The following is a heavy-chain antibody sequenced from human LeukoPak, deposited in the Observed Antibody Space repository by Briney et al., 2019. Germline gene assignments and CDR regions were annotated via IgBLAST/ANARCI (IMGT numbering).Heavy chain of an antibody. CDR3: ARDRFLEWLFPGRYYYYGMDV. V-gene: IGHV1-69*13. CDR1: GGTFSSYA. D-gene: IGHD3-3*01. J-gene: IGHJ6*02. CDR2: IIPIFGTA. Sequence: GASVTVSCKASGGTFSSYAISWVRQAPGQGLEWMGGIIPIFGTANYAQKFQGRVTITADESTSTAYMELSSLRSEDTAVYYCARDRFLEWLFPGRYYYYGMDVWGQGTTVTVSS.